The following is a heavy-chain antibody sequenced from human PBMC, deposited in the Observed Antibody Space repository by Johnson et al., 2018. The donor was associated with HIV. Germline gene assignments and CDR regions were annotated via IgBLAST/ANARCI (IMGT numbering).Heavy chain of an antibody. D-gene: IGHD4-23*01. CDR2: ISYDGSNK. V-gene: IGHV3-30*04. CDR3: ARGYGGNYDAFDI. J-gene: IGHJ3*02. CDR1: GFTFSSYA. Sequence: MQLVDSGGGVVQPGRSLRLSCAASGFTFSSYAMHWVRQAPGKGLEWVAVISYDGSNKYYAYSVKGRFTISRDNSKNTLYLQMNSLRAEDTAVYYCARGYGGNYDAFDIWGQGTMVTVSS.